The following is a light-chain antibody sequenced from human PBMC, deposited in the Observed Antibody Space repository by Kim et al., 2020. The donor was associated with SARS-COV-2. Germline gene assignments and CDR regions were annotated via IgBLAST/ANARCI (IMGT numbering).Light chain of an antibody. CDR2: STD. V-gene: IGLV1-47*01. J-gene: IGLJ1*01. CDR1: SSTIERNY. Sequence: PSQQVTLPFAGSSSTIERNYVFWYQPLPGTAPKLLIYSTDQRPSGVPDRFSGSKSGTSASLAISGLRSDDEADYFCATWDDSLKVFGTGTKVTVL. CDR3: ATWDDSLKV.